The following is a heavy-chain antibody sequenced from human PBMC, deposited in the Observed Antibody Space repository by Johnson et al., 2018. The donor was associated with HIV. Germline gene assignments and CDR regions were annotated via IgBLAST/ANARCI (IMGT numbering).Heavy chain of an antibody. CDR1: GFIFSNFD. CDR3: ARGSYDGDAFDI. CDR2: IDTAGNT. J-gene: IGHJ3*02. Sequence: VQLVESGGGVVQPGGSLRLSCEASGFIFSNFDMHWVRQAAGRRLEWVSGIDTAGNTYYLGSVKGRFTISRENAKNSLYLQVNSLSAGDTALYYCARGSYDGDAFDIWGQGTMVTVSS. D-gene: IGHD3-16*01. V-gene: IGHV3-13*01.